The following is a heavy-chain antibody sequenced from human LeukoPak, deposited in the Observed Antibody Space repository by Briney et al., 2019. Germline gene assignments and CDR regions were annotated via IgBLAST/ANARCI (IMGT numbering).Heavy chain of an antibody. D-gene: IGHD3-22*01. V-gene: IGHV1-2*02. Sequence: ASVKVSCKASGYTFTGYYMHWVRQAPGQGLEWMGWINPNSGGTNYAQKFQGRVTMTRDTSISTAYMELSRLRSDDSAVYYCARYFYDSSGSSSDAFDIWGQGTMVTVSS. CDR3: ARYFYDSSGSSSDAFDI. CDR1: GYTFTGYY. CDR2: INPNSGGT. J-gene: IGHJ3*02.